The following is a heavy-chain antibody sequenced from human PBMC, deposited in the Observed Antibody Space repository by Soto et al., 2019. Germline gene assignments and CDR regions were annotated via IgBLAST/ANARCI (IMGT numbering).Heavy chain of an antibody. CDR2: INHSGST. CDR1: GGSFSGYY. J-gene: IGHJ5*02. V-gene: IGHV4-34*01. CDR3: ARYSGYSSGRRNWFDP. Sequence: SETLSLTCAVYGGSFSGYYWSWIRQPPGKGLEWIGEINHSGSTNYNPPLKSRVTISVDTSKNQFSLKLSSVTAADTAVYYCARYSGYSSGRRNWFDPWGQGTLVTVSS. D-gene: IGHD6-19*01.